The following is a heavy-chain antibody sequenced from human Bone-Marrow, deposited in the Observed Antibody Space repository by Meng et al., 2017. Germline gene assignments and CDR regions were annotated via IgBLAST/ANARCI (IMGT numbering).Heavy chain of an antibody. CDR3: SRSYGSEKILDY. CDR1: GFTFSSYW. D-gene: IGHD3-10*01. CDR2: INTAGTTT. J-gene: IGHJ4*02. Sequence: LSLTCAGSGFTFSSYWMHWVRQGPGKGLVWVSHINTAGTTTTYADSVKGRFTISRDNAKNTLYLQMDSLRAEDTAVYYCSRSYGSEKILDYWGQGTLVTVSS. V-gene: IGHV3-74*01.